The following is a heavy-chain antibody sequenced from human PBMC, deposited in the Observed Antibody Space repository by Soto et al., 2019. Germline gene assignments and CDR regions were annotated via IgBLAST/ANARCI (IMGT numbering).Heavy chain of an antibody. Sequence: QVQLVQSGAEVKKPGSSVKVSCKASGGTFSSYAISWVRQAPGQGLEWMGGIIPIFGTANYAQKFQGRVTITADESTSTAYMELSSLRSEDTAVYYCARDPPVGYYDSSGYPNWFDPWGQGTLVTVSS. D-gene: IGHD3-22*01. V-gene: IGHV1-69*01. CDR1: GGTFSSYA. CDR2: IIPIFGTA. CDR3: ARDPPVGYYDSSGYPNWFDP. J-gene: IGHJ5*02.